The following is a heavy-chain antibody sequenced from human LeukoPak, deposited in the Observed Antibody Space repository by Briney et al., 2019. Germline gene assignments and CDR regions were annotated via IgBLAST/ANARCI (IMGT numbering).Heavy chain of an antibody. D-gene: IGHD4-17*01. CDR3: ARFYRERGDYIDPFDY. J-gene: IGHJ4*02. Sequence: ASVKVSCKASGYTFSSYGISWVRQAPGQGLEWVGWITTYNNNTKYAREVQGRVTVTTDTSTSTAYMELRSLRSDDTAVYYCARFYRERGDYIDPFDYWGQGTLVTVSS. CDR2: ITTYNNNT. CDR1: GYTFSSYG. V-gene: IGHV1-18*01.